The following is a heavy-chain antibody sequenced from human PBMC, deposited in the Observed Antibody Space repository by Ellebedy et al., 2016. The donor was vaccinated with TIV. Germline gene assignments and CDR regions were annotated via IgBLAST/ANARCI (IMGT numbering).Heavy chain of an antibody. D-gene: IGHD2-15*01. Sequence: MPSETLSLTCTVSGGSISSYYWSWIRQPPGKGLEWIGYIYNSGSTNHNPSLKSRVTISVDTSKNQFSLKLSSVTAADTAMYYCARGRQAATPEGNWFDPWGQGTLVTVSS. V-gene: IGHV4-59*01. CDR1: GGSISSYY. J-gene: IGHJ5*02. CDR2: IYNSGST. CDR3: ARGRQAATPEGNWFDP.